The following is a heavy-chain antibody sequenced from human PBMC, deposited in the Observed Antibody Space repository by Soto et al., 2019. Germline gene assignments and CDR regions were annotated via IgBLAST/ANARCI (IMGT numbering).Heavy chain of an antibody. Sequence: PGESLKIACNVSGYIFTNYWIGWVRQMPGKGLEWMGIIYPGDSDTRYSPSFQGQVTISADKSISTAYLQWSSLKASDTAIYYCATSPLRYFDWFDPWGQGTLVTVSS. CDR1: GYIFTNYW. V-gene: IGHV5-51*01. D-gene: IGHD3-9*01. CDR3: ATSPLRYFDWFDP. CDR2: IYPGDSDT. J-gene: IGHJ5*02.